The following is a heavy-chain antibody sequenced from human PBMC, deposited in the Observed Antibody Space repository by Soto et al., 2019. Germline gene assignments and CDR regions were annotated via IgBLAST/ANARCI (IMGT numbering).Heavy chain of an antibody. J-gene: IGHJ5*02. CDR1: GYTFQNYH. D-gene: IGHD3-10*01. CDR2: IHPSGETT. CDR3: ASDLSGPSTIDP. V-gene: IGHV1-46*02. Sequence: QVQLVQSGAEVKEPGASVRVSCKASGYTFQNYHMHWVRQAPGQGLEWMGIIHPSGETTTYAQRFQGRPAIPTATSMRPAYLELRTPTSADTAVYYCASDLSGPSTIDPWCQGTLLTLS.